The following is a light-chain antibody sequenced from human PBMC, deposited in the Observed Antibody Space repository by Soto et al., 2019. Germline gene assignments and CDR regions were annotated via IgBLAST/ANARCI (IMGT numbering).Light chain of an antibody. Sequence: DIQMTQSPSSLSASVGDRVTITCRASQSISNYLNWYQQKQRKAPKLLIYAASTLQSGVPSRFSGSGSGTHFTLIISSLQPEDFATYYCQHSYSTPYTFGQGTKLEIK. CDR1: QSISNY. CDR3: QHSYSTPYT. V-gene: IGKV1-39*01. J-gene: IGKJ2*01. CDR2: AAS.